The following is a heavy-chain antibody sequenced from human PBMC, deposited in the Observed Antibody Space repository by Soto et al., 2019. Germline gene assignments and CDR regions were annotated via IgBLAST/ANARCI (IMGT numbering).Heavy chain of an antibody. CDR2: TYYRSKWYN. J-gene: IGHJ6*03. CDR1: GDSVSSNSAA. V-gene: IGHV6-1*01. D-gene: IGHD4-4*01. CDR3: ARDRSYSRGNYYYYMDV. Sequence: SQTLSLTCAISGDSVSSNSAAWNWIRQSPSRGLEWLGRTYYRSKWYNDYAVSVKSRITINPDTSKNQFSLQLNSVTPEDTAVYYCARDRSYSRGNYYYYMDVWGKGTTVTVSS.